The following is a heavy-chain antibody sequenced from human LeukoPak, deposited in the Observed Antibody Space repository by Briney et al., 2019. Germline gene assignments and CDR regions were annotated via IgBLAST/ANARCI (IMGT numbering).Heavy chain of an antibody. V-gene: IGHV3-30*04. CDR1: GFTFSTYA. D-gene: IGHD6-19*01. Sequence: GGSLRLSCAPSGFTFSTYAMSWVRQAPGKGLDWVAVILEDGTNQYYADSVKGRFTISRDNSKNTLFLQMNSLRSEDTAMYYCARVQGGGYRTADYWGQGTLVTVSS. CDR2: ILEDGTNQ. J-gene: IGHJ4*02. CDR3: ARVQGGGYRTADY.